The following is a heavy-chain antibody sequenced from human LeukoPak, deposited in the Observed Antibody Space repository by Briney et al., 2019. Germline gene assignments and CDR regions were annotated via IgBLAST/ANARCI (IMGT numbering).Heavy chain of an antibody. CDR3: AKYYYTSGSSGGRVFDY. V-gene: IGHV3-23*01. J-gene: IGHJ4*02. CDR1: GLTFSSYA. D-gene: IGHD3-10*01. Sequence: GGSLRLSCAASGLTFSSYAMTWVRQAPGKGLEWVSTVGSSAGDTHYADSVKGRFTISRDNSKNSLYLQMNSLRAEDTAVYYCAKYYYTSGSSGGRVFDYWGQGTLVTVSS. CDR2: VGSSAGDT.